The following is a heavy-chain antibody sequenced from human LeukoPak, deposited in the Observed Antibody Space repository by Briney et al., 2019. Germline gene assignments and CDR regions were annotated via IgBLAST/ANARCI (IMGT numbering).Heavy chain of an antibody. D-gene: IGHD6-13*01. V-gene: IGHV4-4*07. Sequence: ETLSLTCTVSGGSISSYYWSWIRQPAGKGLEWIGRIYTSGSTNYNPSLKSRVTMSVDTSKNQCSLKLSSVTAADTAVYYCARDTEDQYSSSWPNWFDPWGQGTLVTVSS. J-gene: IGHJ5*02. CDR2: IYTSGST. CDR1: GGSISSYY. CDR3: ARDTEDQYSSSWPNWFDP.